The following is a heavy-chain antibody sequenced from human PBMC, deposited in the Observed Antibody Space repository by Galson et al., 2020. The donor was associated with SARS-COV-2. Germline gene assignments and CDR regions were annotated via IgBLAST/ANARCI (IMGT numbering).Heavy chain of an antibody. CDR2: IYYSGST. V-gene: IGHV4-31*03. CDR3: ARAGLGIFGVVSRFDY. D-gene: IGHD3-3*01. CDR1: GGSISSGGYY. Sequence: SETLSLTCTVSGGSISSGGYYWSWIRQHPGKGLEWIGYIYYSGSTYYNPSLKSRVTISVDTSKNQFSLKLSSVTAADTAVYYCARAGLGIFGVVSRFDYWGQGTLVTVSS. J-gene: IGHJ4*02.